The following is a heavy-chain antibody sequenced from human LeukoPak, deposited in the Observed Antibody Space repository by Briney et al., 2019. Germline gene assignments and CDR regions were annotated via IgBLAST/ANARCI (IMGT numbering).Heavy chain of an antibody. CDR3: ARGKRDYGYYFDY. CDR2: IYYSGST. J-gene: IGHJ4*02. D-gene: IGHD4-17*01. V-gene: IGHV4-59*01. Sequence: PSETLSLTCTVSGGSISSYYWSWIRQPPGKGLEWIGYIYYSGSTNYNPSLKSRVTIPVDTSKNQFSLKLSSVTAADTAVYYCARGKRDYGYYFDYWGQGTLVTVSS. CDR1: GGSISSYY.